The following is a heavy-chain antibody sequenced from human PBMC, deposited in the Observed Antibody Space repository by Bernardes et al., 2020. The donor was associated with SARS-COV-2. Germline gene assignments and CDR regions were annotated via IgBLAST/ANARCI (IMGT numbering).Heavy chain of an antibody. Sequence: GGSLRLSCAASGFRFGNYALSWVRQAPGRGLEWVSGISASGGSTYYADSVKGRFTISRDNSKNTLYLQMNSLRAEDTAVYYCAKRPALGAGYFDYWGQGTLVTVSS. CDR2: ISASGGST. D-gene: IGHD1-26*01. CDR3: AKRPALGAGYFDY. V-gene: IGHV3-23*01. J-gene: IGHJ4*02. CDR1: GFRFGNYA.